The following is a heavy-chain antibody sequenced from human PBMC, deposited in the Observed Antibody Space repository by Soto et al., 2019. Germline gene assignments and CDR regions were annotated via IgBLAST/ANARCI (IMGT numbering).Heavy chain of an antibody. J-gene: IGHJ4*02. CDR3: ARDQRQHLRLGY. Sequence: QVQLVQSGVEVKKPGASVKVSCKTSGYSFTSYGISWVRQAPGQGLEWMGWINTHNGNTNYTQKFQGRVTMTTDTSTNTAYMELRSLRSNDTAMYYCARDQRQHLRLGYWGQGTLVSVSS. CDR2: INTHNGNT. CDR1: GYSFTSYG. V-gene: IGHV1-18*01. D-gene: IGHD6-13*01.